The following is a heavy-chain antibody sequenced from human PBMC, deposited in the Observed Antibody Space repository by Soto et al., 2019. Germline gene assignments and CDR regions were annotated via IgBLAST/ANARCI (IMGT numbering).Heavy chain of an antibody. V-gene: IGHV3-30*18. CDR1: GFTFSSYG. CDR3: AKDALRYFDWLLSAPDY. J-gene: IGHJ4*02. Sequence: GGSLRLSCAASGFTFSSYGMHWVRQAPGKGLEWVAVISYDGSNKYYADSVKGRFTISRDNSKNTLYLQMNSLGAEDTAVYYCAKDALRYFDWLLSAPDYWGQGTLVTVSS. CDR2: ISYDGSNK. D-gene: IGHD3-9*01.